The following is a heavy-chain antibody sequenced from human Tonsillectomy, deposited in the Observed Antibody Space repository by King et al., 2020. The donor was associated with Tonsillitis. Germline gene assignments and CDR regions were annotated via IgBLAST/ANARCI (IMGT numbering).Heavy chain of an antibody. J-gene: IGHJ4*02. CDR3: AKEEEENQLRLTYYFHY. V-gene: IGHV3-23*04. Sequence: VQLVESGGGLVQPGGSLRLSCSASGFTFSSYAMSWVRQAPGKGLEWVSAISGTGVSTYYADSVKGRFTISRDNSKNTLYLQMNSLRAEDTAVYYCAKEEEENQLRLTYYFHYWGQGTLVTVSS. CDR2: ISGTGVST. D-gene: IGHD2-2*01. CDR1: GFTFSSYA.